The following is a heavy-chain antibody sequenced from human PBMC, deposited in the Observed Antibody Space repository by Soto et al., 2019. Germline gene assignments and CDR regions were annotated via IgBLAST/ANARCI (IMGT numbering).Heavy chain of an antibody. D-gene: IGHD5-12*01. CDR3: ALVEIVGFDY. CDR2: INAGSGKA. V-gene: IGHV1-3*01. J-gene: IGHJ4*02. CDR1: GYTFTGFP. Sequence: QIQLVQSGAEVKKPGASVKVSCKASGYTFTGFPIHWVRQAPGQRLEWMGRINAGSGKAESAQKFQGRVTINRDTSASTVYMELNSLRPEDTAVYYCALVEIVGFDYWGQGTLVTVSS.